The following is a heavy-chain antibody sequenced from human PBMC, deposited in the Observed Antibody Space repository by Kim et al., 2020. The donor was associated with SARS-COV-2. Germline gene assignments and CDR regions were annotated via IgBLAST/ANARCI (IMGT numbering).Heavy chain of an antibody. CDR3: ARDAGPRKGPLRYCSSTSCYNSRFYYYYGMDV. J-gene: IGHJ6*02. D-gene: IGHD2-2*02. CDR1: GFTFSSYA. CDR2: ISYDGSNK. Sequence: GGSLRLSCAASGFTFSSYAMHWVRQAPGKGLEWVAVISYDGSNKYYADSVKGRFTISRDNSKNTLYLQMNSLRAEDTAVYYCARDAGPRKGPLRYCSSTSCYNSRFYYYYGMDVWGQGTTVTVSS. V-gene: IGHV3-30-3*01.